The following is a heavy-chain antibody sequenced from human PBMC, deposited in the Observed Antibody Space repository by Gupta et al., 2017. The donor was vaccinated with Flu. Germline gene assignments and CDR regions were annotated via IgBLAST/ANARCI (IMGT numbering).Heavy chain of an antibody. V-gene: IGHV3-23*01. CDR2: INDSGGSP. CDR1: GFSFSGYG. Sequence: DVQLLESGGGLVQPGGSLRLSCAASGFSFSGYGMSWVRQTPGKGLEWVSTINDSGGSPYYADYVKGRCTISRDNSKNTLYLQMSGLRAADTAVYYCAKDPRRIAVAGSGWFDPGGQGTLVTVSS. J-gene: IGHJ5*02. CDR3: AKDPRRIAVAGSGWFDP. D-gene: IGHD6-19*01.